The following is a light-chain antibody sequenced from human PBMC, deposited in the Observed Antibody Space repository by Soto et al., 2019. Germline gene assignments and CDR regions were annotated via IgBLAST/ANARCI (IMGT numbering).Light chain of an antibody. CDR2: DAS. Sequence: EIVITHSPATLSVSPGERATLSCRASQSVSSNLAWYQQKPGQAPRLLIYDASTRATGIPARFSGSGSGTEFTLTISSLQSEDFAVYYCQQYNNWPPSFGQGTKVEFK. CDR1: QSVSSN. V-gene: IGKV3-15*01. CDR3: QQYNNWPPS. J-gene: IGKJ1*01.